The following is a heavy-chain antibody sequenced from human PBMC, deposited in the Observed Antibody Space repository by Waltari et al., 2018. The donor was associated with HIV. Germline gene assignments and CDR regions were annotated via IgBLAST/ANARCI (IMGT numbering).Heavy chain of an antibody. CDR2: INHSGSS. CDR3: ARATIASTMIMSGAFDI. D-gene: IGHD3-22*01. CDR1: GASFSGYY. V-gene: IGHV4-34*01. Sequence: QVQLQQWGAGLLKPSETLSLTCAIYGASFSGYYWNWIRQPPGKGLEWIGEINHSGSSNYNPSLKSRVTISVDTSKNQFSLKLSSVIAADTAVYYCARATIASTMIMSGAFDIWGQGTMVTVSS. J-gene: IGHJ3*02.